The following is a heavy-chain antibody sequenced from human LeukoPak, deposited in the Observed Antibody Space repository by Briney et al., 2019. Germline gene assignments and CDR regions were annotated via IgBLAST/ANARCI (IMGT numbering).Heavy chain of an antibody. Sequence: SETLSLTCAVSGGSFSGYYWSWVRQPPGKGLEWIGEIRQIGSTNYNPSLESRGTISVDTSRNQFSLKLSSVTAADTAVYYCARGRWEVRFDPWGQGTLVTVSS. V-gene: IGHV4-34*01. D-gene: IGHD1-26*01. CDR2: IRQIGST. J-gene: IGHJ5*02. CDR3: ARGRWEVRFDP. CDR1: GGSFSGYY.